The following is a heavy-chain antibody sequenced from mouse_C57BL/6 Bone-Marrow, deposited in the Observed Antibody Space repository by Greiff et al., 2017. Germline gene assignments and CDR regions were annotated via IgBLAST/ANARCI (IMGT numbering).Heavy chain of an antibody. CDR1: GYPFPDSE. J-gene: IGHJ2*01. V-gene: IGHV1-15*01. D-gene: IGHD1-1*01. CDR2: IDPETGGT. CDR3: TTVTTVVATGYCDY. Sequence: QVQLKESGAELVRPGASVTLSCKASGYPFPDSEMHWVKQTPVHGLEWIGAIDPETGGTAYNPKFKGKAILTADKSSSTAYMELRSLTSVDSSVYYCTTVTTVVATGYCDYWGQGTTRTVSA.